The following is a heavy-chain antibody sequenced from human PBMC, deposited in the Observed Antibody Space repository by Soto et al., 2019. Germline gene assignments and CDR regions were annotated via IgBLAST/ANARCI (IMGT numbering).Heavy chain of an antibody. D-gene: IGHD3-10*01. CDR3: AKDRSYGSGPFDY. CDR1: GFTFSSYG. CDR2: ISYDGSNK. Sequence: PGGSLRLSCAASGFTFSSYGMHWVRQAPGKGLEWVAVISYDGSNKYYADSVKGRFTISRDNSKNKLYLQMNSLRAEDTAVYYCAKDRSYGSGPFDYWGQGTLGTVSS. J-gene: IGHJ4*02. V-gene: IGHV3-30*18.